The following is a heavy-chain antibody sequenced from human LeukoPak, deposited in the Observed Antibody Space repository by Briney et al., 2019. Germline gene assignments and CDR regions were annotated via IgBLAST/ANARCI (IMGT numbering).Heavy chain of an antibody. Sequence: SETLSLTCTVSGGSISSYYWSWIRQPAGKGLEWIGRIYTSGSTNYNPSLKSRVTMSVGTSKNQVALKLSSVTAADTAVYYCARGGYDHDDYWGQGTLVTVSS. V-gene: IGHV4-4*07. D-gene: IGHD5-12*01. CDR2: IYTSGST. CDR3: ARGGYDHDDY. CDR1: GGSISSYY. J-gene: IGHJ4*02.